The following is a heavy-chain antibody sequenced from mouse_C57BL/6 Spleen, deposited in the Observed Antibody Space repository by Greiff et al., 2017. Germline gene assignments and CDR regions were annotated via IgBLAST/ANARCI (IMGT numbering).Heavy chain of an antibody. V-gene: IGHV10-1*01. CDR1: GFSFNTYA. J-gene: IGHJ4*01. CDR2: IRSKSNNYAT. D-gene: IGHD2-2*01. CDR3: VRQSGYDEAMDY. Sequence: EVKLVESGGGLVQPKGSLKLSCAASGFSFNTYAMNWVRQAPGKGLEWVARIRSKSNNYATYYADSVKDRFTISRDDSESMLYLQMNNLKTEDTAMYYCVRQSGYDEAMDYWGQGTSVTVSS.